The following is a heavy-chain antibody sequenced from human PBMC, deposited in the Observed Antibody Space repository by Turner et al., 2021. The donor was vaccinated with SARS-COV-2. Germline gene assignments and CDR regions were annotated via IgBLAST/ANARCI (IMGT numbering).Heavy chain of an antibody. D-gene: IGHD3-22*01. Sequence: EVQLVESGAGLVKPGGSLRLSCAGSGFTFSSYSMNWVRQAPGKGLEWVSSISSSSSNIYNGDSVKGRFTISRENAKSSLYLQMNSLRDKDTAVYYCARARWHYYDSSGYYPDAFDIWGQGTMVTVSS. CDR3: ARARWHYYDSSGYYPDAFDI. CDR1: GFTFSSYS. CDR2: ISSSSSNI. J-gene: IGHJ3*02. V-gene: IGHV3-21*01.